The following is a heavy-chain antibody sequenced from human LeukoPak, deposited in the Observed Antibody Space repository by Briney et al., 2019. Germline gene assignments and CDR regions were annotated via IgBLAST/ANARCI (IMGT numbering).Heavy chain of an antibody. CDR3: AREGTRMVRGVRYYGMDV. V-gene: IGHV3-33*01. J-gene: IGHJ6*02. CDR1: GFTFSSYV. D-gene: IGHD3-10*01. Sequence: GGSLRLSCAASGFTFSSYVMHWVRQAPGKGLEWVAVIRYDGSNKYYADSVKGRFTISRDNSKNTLYLQMNSLRAEDTAVYYCAREGTRMVRGVRYYGMDVWGQGTTVTVSS. CDR2: IRYDGSNK.